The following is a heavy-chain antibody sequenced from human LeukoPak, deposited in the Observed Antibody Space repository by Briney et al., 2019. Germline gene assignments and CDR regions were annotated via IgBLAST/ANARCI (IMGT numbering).Heavy chain of an antibody. CDR2: INHGGKT. D-gene: IGHD1-26*01. V-gene: IGHV4-34*01. J-gene: IGHJ4*02. CDR1: GGSFNGYY. CDR3: ATGAGRRSFGYSRN. Sequence: SETLSLTCAISGGSFNGYYWSWIRQPPGKELQWIGEINHGGKTTYNPSLESRLTISADMYKSQFYLNLKSVTAADTGVYYRATGAGRRSFGYSRNWGQGILVIVSA.